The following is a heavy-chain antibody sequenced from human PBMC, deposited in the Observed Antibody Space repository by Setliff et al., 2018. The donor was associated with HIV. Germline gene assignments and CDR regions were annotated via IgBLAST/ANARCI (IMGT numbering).Heavy chain of an antibody. V-gene: IGHV4-4*09. J-gene: IGHJ4*02. Sequence: ASETLSLTCAGFGGSFSGYYWTWIRQPPGKGLEWIGYIYTSGSTNYNPSLKSRVTISVDTSKNQFSLKLSFVTAADTAVYYCARGLSFYDPGGFDYWGQGTLVTVSS. CDR2: IYTSGST. D-gene: IGHD3-22*01. CDR3: ARGLSFYDPGGFDY. CDR1: GGSFSGYY.